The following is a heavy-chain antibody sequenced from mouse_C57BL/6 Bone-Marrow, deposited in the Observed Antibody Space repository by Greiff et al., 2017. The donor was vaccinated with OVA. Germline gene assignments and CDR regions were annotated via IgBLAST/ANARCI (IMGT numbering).Heavy chain of an antibody. D-gene: IGHD1-1*01. CDR2: IYPRSGNT. J-gene: IGHJ2*01. CDR3: AREGFITTVVADY. Sequence: VQGVESGAELARPGASVKLSCKASGYTFTSYGISWVKQRTGQGLEWIGEIYPRSGNTYYNEKFKGKATLTADKSSSTAYMELRSLTSEDSAVYFCAREGFITTVVADYWGQGTTLTVSS. CDR1: GYTFTSYG. V-gene: IGHV1-81*01.